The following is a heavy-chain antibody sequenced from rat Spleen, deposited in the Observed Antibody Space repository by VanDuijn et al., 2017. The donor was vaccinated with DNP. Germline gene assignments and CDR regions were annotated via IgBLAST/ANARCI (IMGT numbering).Heavy chain of an antibody. CDR1: GFNFNDYW. V-gene: IGHV5-22*01. J-gene: IGHJ3*01. D-gene: IGHD1-10*01. CDR3: ARPYYSNYGGFAY. Sequence: EVKLVESGGGLVQPGRSLKLSCAASGFNFNDYWMGWVRQAPNKGLEWVAYISYDGSGTYYRDSVKGRFTISRDNAKSTLYLQMNSLRSEDMATYYCARPYYSNYGGFAYWGQGTLVTVSS. CDR2: ISYDGSGT.